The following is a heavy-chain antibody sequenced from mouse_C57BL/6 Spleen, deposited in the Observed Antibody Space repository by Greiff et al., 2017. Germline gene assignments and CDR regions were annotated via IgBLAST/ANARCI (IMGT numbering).Heavy chain of an antibody. V-gene: IGHV2-2*01. D-gene: IGHD2-1*01. J-gene: IGHJ3*01. Sequence: VKLVESGPGLVQPSQSLSITCTVSGFSLTSYGVHWVRQSPGKGLEWLGVIWSGGSTDYNAAFISRLSISKDNSKSQVFFKMNSLQADDTAIYYCARGSYGNYWGFAYWGQGTLVTVSA. CDR1: GFSLTSYG. CDR3: ARGSYGNYWGFAY. CDR2: IWSGGST.